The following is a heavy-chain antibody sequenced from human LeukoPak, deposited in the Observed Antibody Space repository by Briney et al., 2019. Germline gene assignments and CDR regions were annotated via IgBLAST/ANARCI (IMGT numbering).Heavy chain of an antibody. V-gene: IGHV5-10-1*01. CDR1: GYSFTSYW. Sequence: GESLKISCKGSGYSFTSYWISWVRQMPGKGLEWMGGIDPSDSYTNYSPSFQGYVTISADKSISTAYLQWSSLKASDTAMYYCARHPLASLVAADDYWGQGTLVTVSS. J-gene: IGHJ4*02. CDR2: IDPSDSYT. D-gene: IGHD2-15*01. CDR3: ARHPLASLVAADDY.